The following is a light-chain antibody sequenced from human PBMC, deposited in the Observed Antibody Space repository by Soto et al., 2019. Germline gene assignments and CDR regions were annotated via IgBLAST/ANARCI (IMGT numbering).Light chain of an antibody. CDR1: SSNIGAGFD. CDR3: QSFDSSLNVFDV. J-gene: IGLJ1*01. CDR2: GNS. V-gene: IGLV1-40*01. Sequence: QSVLTQPPSVSGAPGQRASVSCTGTSSNIGAGFDVHWYQQLPGAAPKLLIFGNSNRPSGVPDRFSGSKSGITASLPITGLQAEDEASYYCQSFDSSLNVFDVFGTGTKVTVL.